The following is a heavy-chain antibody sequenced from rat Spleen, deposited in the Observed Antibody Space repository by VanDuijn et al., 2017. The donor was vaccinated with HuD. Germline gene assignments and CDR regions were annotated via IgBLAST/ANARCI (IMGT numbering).Heavy chain of an antibody. Sequence: EVKLVESGGGLVQPGRSLTLSCVASGFTFNKYWMTWVRQAPTKGLEWVATISYGGDNTYYRASVKGRFTLSRDNAKNTQSLQMDSLRSEDTAIYYCTRGYVMDAWGQGASVTVSS. CDR2: ISYGGDNT. J-gene: IGHJ4*01. V-gene: IGHV5S13*01. CDR3: TRGYVMDA. CDR1: GFTFNKYW.